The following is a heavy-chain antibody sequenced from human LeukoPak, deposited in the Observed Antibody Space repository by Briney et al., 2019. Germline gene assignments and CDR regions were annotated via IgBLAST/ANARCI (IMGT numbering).Heavy chain of an antibody. CDR3: AKDAHSSRREGLSDY. CDR2: IYSGGST. CDR1: GFTVSSNY. D-gene: IGHD6-13*01. V-gene: IGHV3-66*01. J-gene: IGHJ4*02. Sequence: PGGSLRLSFAASGFTVSSNYMSWVRQAPGKGLEWVSVIYSGGSTYYADSVKGRFTSSRDNSKNTLYLQMNSLRAEDTAVYYCAKDAHSSRREGLSDYWGQGTLVTVSS.